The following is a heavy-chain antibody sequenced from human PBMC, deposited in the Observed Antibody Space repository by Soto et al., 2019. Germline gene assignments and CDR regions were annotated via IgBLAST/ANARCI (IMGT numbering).Heavy chain of an antibody. CDR1: GGSINYGEFY. CDR2: IYSSGRT. CDR3: ARMGFPWGEWPRTGFDP. J-gene: IGHJ5*02. D-gene: IGHD3-16*01. V-gene: IGHV4-30-4*08. Sequence: QVQLQESGPGLVKASQTLSLTCRLFGGSINYGEFYWNWIRQSPGKGLEWIGYIYSSGRTHYNPSLRSRLTISLAPPNTLLPRSLPSVPAADTPVYYCARMGFPWGEWPRTGFDPWGGAPWSPSRQ.